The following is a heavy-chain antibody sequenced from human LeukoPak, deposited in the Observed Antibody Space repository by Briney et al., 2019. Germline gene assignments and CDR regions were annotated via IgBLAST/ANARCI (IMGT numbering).Heavy chain of an antibody. CDR2: ISSNGGRT. Sequence: GGSLRLSCAASGFSFSSHAMHWVRQAPGKGLEYVSAISSNGGRTYYANSVKGRFTISRDNSKNTLYLQMGSLRAEDMAVYYCARQAPTLRNYFDYWGQGTLATVSS. CDR3: ARQAPTLRNYFDY. V-gene: IGHV3-64*01. J-gene: IGHJ4*02. CDR1: GFSFSSHA.